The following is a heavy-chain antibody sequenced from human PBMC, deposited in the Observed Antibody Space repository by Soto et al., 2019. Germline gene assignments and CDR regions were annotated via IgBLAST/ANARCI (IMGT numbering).Heavy chain of an antibody. J-gene: IGHJ4*02. CDR1: SYVIESGHY. Sequence: SETLSLTCVVSSYVIESGHYWGWVRQPPGKGLEWIGTFFSGSTFSNPSLRSRVTISKDTSRNQFSLKLTSVAATDTAMYYCATTRGLAVGGSFNYWGQGALVTVSS. D-gene: IGHD6-13*01. CDR2: FFSGST. CDR3: ATTRGLAVGGSFNY. V-gene: IGHV4-38-2*01.